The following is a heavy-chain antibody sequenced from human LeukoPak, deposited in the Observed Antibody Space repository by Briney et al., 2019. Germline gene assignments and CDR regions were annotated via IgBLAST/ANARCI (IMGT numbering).Heavy chain of an antibody. CDR1: GFTSSSYW. Sequence: GGSLRLSCEASGFTSSSYWMSWVRQAPGKGREWVANIKQDGSEKYYVDSVKGRFTISRDNAKNSLYLQMNSLRAEDTAVYYCARTIVWVCGMDVWGQGTTVTVSS. CDR2: IKQDGSEK. V-gene: IGHV3-7*03. D-gene: IGHD3-3*01. J-gene: IGHJ6*02. CDR3: ARTIVWVCGMDV.